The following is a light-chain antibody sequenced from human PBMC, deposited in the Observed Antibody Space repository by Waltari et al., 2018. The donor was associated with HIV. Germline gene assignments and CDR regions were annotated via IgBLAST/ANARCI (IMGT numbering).Light chain of an antibody. CDR1: SRDLDTFTS. CDR3: MSYISSATPE. V-gene: IGLV2-14*01. Sequence: QSALTQPASVSGSPGQSITISCTGTSRDLDTFTSFSWYQHHPGKAPKVIIYEVSNRPSGVSYRFSGSKSGHTASLTISGLQAEDEADYFCMSYISSATPEFGGGTKLTVL. CDR2: EVS. J-gene: IGLJ3*02.